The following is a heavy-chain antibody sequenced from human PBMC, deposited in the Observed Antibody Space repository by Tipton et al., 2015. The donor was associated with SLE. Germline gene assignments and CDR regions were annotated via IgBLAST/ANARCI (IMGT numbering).Heavy chain of an antibody. Sequence: TLSLTCAVSGGSINSSHWWSWVRQPPGKGLEWIGEIYRSGSTTYNPSLESRVTISIDKSKNQFSLKLSSVTAADTAVYYCASNYYGGSGFYYYYFDSWGQGTLVTVSS. CDR3: ASNYYGGSGFYYYYFDS. CDR2: IYRSGST. D-gene: IGHD3-22*01. J-gene: IGHJ4*02. CDR1: GGSINSSHW. V-gene: IGHV4-4*02.